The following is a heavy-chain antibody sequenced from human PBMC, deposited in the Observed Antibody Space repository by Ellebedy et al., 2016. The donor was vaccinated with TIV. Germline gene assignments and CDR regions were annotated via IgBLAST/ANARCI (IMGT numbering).Heavy chain of an antibody. CDR2: INKSGDRT. D-gene: IGHD1-26*01. CDR1: GFTFSSHT. V-gene: IGHV3-23*01. J-gene: IGHJ4*02. Sequence: GESLKISCAASGFTFSSHTMGWVRQAPGKGLEWVSDINKSGDRTYYTDSVKGRFTISRDNYKNTLSLQMHSLRDDDTAVYYCARAGSVSYYECWGQGTLVAVSS. CDR3: ARAGSVSYYEC.